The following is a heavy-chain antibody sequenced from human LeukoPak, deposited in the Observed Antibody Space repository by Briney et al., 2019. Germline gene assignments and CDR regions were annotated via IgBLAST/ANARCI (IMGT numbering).Heavy chain of an antibody. J-gene: IGHJ6*03. V-gene: IGHV1-2*06. CDR1: GYTFTDSY. Sequence: GASVKVSCKTSGYTFTDSYIHWVRQAPGQGLEWMGRINPNSGDPNYPQKFQGRVTMTRDTSISTAYMEMSSLTSGDTAVYYCARSARHCNNGVCFTDYYIDLWGKGTTVIVSS. D-gene: IGHD2-8*01. CDR2: INPNSGDP. CDR3: ARSARHCNNGVCFTDYYIDL.